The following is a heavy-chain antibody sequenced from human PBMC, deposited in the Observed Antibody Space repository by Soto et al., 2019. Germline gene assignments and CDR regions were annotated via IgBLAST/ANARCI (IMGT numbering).Heavy chain of an antibody. CDR2: IYYSGST. J-gene: IGHJ6*03. V-gene: IGHV4-59*01. Sequence: SETLSLTCTVSGGSISSYYWSWIRQPPGKGLEWIGYIYYSGSTNYNPSLKSRVTISVDTSKNQFSLKLSSVTAADTAVYYCARGAIAAPYYMDVWGKGTTVTVSS. D-gene: IGHD6-6*01. CDR3: ARGAIAAPYYMDV. CDR1: GGSISSYY.